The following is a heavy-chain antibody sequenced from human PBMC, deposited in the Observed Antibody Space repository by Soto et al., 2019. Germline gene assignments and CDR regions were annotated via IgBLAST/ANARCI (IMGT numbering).Heavy chain of an antibody. J-gene: IGHJ6*02. CDR2: IYPGDSDT. CDR3: ARSMVRGVIPYYYGMDV. V-gene: IGHV5-51*01. CDR1: GYSFTSYW. D-gene: IGHD3-10*01. Sequence: GESLKISCNGSGYSFTSYWIGWVRQMPGKGLEWMGIIYPGDSDTRYSPSFQGQVTISADKSISTAYLQWSSLKASDTAMYYCARSMVRGVIPYYYGMDVWGQGTTVTVSS.